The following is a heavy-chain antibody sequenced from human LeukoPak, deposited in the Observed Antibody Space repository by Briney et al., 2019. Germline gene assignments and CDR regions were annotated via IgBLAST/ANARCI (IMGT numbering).Heavy chain of an antibody. CDR3: AKDLSTYFDY. J-gene: IGHJ4*02. CDR1: GFTFSSYG. V-gene: IGHV3-30*18. CDR2: ISYDGGNK. Sequence: GRSLRLSCAASGFTFSSYGMHWVRQAPGKGLEWVAVISYDGGNKYYADSVKGRFTVSRDNSKNTLYLQMTSLRAEDTAVYYCAKDLSTYFDYWDQGTLVTVSS. D-gene: IGHD5/OR15-5a*01.